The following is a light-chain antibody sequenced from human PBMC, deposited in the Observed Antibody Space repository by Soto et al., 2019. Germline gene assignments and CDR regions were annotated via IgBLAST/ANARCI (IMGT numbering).Light chain of an antibody. J-gene: IGKJ1*01. CDR1: QSVTNSF. V-gene: IGKV3-20*01. Sequence: EIVLAQSPGTLSLSPGERATLSCRASQSVTNSFLAWYQQKPGQAPRLLIYGASRRATGIPDRFTGSGSGTDFTRTISSLEPEDFAVYYCQQYVSSPWAFGQGTKVEI. CDR3: QQYVSSPWA. CDR2: GAS.